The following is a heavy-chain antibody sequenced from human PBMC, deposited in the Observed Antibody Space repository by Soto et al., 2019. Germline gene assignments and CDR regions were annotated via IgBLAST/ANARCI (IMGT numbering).Heavy chain of an antibody. V-gene: IGHV1-2*04. J-gene: IGHJ6*02. CDR3: ARGDSTDCSNGVCSFFYNHDMDV. D-gene: IGHD2-8*01. Sequence: ASVKVSCKASGYSFTDYHIHWVRQAPGQGLEWLGRINPKSGGTSTAQKFQGWVTMTTDTSISTASMELTRLTSDDTAIYYCARGDSTDCSNGVCSFFYNHDMDVWGQGTTVTVSS. CDR1: GYSFTDYH. CDR2: INPKSGGT.